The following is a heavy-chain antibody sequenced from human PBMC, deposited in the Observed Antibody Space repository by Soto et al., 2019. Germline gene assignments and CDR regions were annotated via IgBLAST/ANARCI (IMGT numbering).Heavy chain of an antibody. Sequence: SETLSLTCTVSGGSISSYYWSWIRQPPGKGLEWIGYIYYSGSTNYNPSLKSRVTISVDTSKNQFSLKLSSVTAADTAVYYCARERDGYNYGYFDYWGQGTLVTVS. CDR3: ARERDGYNYGYFDY. D-gene: IGHD5-12*01. CDR2: IYYSGST. V-gene: IGHV4-59*12. J-gene: IGHJ4*02. CDR1: GGSISSYY.